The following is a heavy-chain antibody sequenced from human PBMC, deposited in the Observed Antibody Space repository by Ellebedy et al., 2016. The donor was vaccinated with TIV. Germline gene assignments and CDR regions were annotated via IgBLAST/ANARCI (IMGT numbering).Heavy chain of an antibody. J-gene: IGHJ4*02. Sequence: AASVKVSCKASGYTFTSYYMHWVRQAPGQGLEWMGIINPSGGSTSYAQKLQGRVTMTRDTSTSTVYMELSSLRSEDTAVYYCARDLSMRRITMVRGVIGYWGQGTLVTVSS. V-gene: IGHV1-46*04. CDR2: INPSGGST. CDR1: GYTFTSYY. CDR3: ARDLSMRRITMVRGVIGY. D-gene: IGHD3-10*01.